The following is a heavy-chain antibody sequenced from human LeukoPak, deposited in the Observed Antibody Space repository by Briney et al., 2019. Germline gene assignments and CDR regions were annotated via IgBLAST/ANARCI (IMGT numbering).Heavy chain of an antibody. CDR2: INPNSGGT. D-gene: IGHD2-2*01. J-gene: IGHJ5*02. V-gene: IGHV1-2*06. CDR1: GYTFTGYY. CDR3: ARAEMPPAAPYNWFDP. Sequence: ASVKVSCKASGYTFTGYYMHWVRQAPGRGLEWMGRINPNSGGTNYAQKFQGRVTMTRDTSISTAYMELSRLRSDDTAVYYCARAEMPPAAPYNWFDPWGQGTLVTVSS.